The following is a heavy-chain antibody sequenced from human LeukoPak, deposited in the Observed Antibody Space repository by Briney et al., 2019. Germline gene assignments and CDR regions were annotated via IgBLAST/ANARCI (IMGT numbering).Heavy chain of an antibody. Sequence: SQTLSLTRAVYGGSLSRGSYSGSWTRQPPGKGLEWIGYIYPRGSTYYNPSLKSRVILSLDKSANQFSLNLRSVTAADTAVYYCARFSPRAMGNYLDFWGQGTLVTVSS. D-gene: IGHD7-27*01. V-gene: IGHV4-30-2*01. J-gene: IGHJ4*02. CDR2: IYPRGST. CDR3: ARFSPRAMGNYLDF. CDR1: GGSLSRGSYS.